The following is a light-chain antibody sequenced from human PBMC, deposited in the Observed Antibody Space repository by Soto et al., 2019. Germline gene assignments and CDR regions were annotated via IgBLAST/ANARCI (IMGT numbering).Light chain of an antibody. J-gene: IGKJ4*01. CDR3: QQYIRWPLT. CDR2: DTS. Sequence: EIVMTQSPATVSVSPGERATLSCRASQSVGSNLAWYQQKPGQAPRLLIYDTSTRATGVPARFSGSRSGPEFTLTINSLQSEDFAVYYCQQYIRWPLTFGGGTRWIS. CDR1: QSVGSN. V-gene: IGKV3-15*01.